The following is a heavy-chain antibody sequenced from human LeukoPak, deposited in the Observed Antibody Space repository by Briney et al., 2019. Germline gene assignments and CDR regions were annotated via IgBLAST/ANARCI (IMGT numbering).Heavy chain of an antibody. CDR1: GFTFSSYE. D-gene: IGHD2-15*01. Sequence: GGSLRLSCAASGFTFSSYEMNWVRQAPGKGLEWVSSISSSSSYIYYADSVKGRFTISRDNAKNSLFLQMNSLRVEDTAVYYCARDGRGDYCSGGSCLMFDPWGQGTLVTVSS. J-gene: IGHJ5*02. CDR3: ARDGRGDYCSGGSCLMFDP. CDR2: ISSSSSYI. V-gene: IGHV3-21*01.